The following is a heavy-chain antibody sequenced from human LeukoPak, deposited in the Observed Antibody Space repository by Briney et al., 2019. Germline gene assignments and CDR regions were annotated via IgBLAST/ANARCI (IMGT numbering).Heavy chain of an antibody. J-gene: IGHJ4*02. CDR2: IYNSGST. Sequence: SQTLSLTCTVSAGSISSGGYYWSWIRQHPGKGLEWFGYIYNSGSTYYNPPLKSRVTISVDTSKNQFSLKLSSVTAADTAVYYCAREICVVREIVIPSYCDYWGQGTLVTVSS. CDR1: AGSISSGGYY. V-gene: IGHV4-31*03. CDR3: AREICVVREIVIPSYCDY. D-gene: IGHD3-10*01.